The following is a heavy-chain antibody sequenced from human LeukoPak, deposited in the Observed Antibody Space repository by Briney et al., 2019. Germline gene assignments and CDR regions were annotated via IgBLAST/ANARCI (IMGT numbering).Heavy chain of an antibody. CDR1: AFTFSSYA. CDR3: AKQYCSGGSCYYYFDY. J-gene: IGHJ4*02. D-gene: IGHD2-15*01. Sequence: PGGSLRLSCAASAFTFSSYAMAWVRQAPGKGLDWVSGFSGSGGTTYYADSVKGRFTISRDNSKNTLYLQMNSLRAEDTAVYYCAKQYCSGGSCYYYFDYWGQGTLVTVSS. V-gene: IGHV3-23*01. CDR2: FSGSGGTT.